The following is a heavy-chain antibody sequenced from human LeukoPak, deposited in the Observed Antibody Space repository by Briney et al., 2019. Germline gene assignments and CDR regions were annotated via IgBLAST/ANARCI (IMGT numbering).Heavy chain of an antibody. Sequence: GGSLRLSCAASGFTFSSYLMTWVRQAPGKVLEWVANIKQYGSAKDYVDSLRGRFSISRDNVKNSLFLQMNSLSDDDTAVYYCARCPYDSTGYYSVPSHLDYWGQGTLVTVSS. CDR3: ARCPYDSTGYYSVPSHLDY. V-gene: IGHV3-7*01. CDR2: IKQYGSAK. CDR1: GFTFSSYL. J-gene: IGHJ4*02. D-gene: IGHD3-22*01.